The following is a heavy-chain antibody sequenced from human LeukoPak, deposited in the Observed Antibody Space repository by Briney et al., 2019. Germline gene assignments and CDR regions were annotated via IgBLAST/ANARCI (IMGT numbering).Heavy chain of an antibody. D-gene: IGHD4-17*01. CDR2: IYYSRST. V-gene: IGHV4-39*01. CDR1: GGSISSSSYY. CDR3: ARRGLYGDFEHY. Sequence: SETLSLTCTVSGGSISSSSYYWGWIRQPPGKGLELIGSIYYSRSTYYNPSLKSRVTISVDTSKNQFSLKLSSVTAADTAVYYCARRGLYGDFEHYWGQGTLVTVSS. J-gene: IGHJ4*02.